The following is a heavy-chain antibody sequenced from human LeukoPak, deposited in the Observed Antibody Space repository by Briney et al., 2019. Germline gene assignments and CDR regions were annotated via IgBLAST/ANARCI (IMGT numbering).Heavy chain of an antibody. V-gene: IGHV3-74*01. CDR2: ITNDGSGT. Sequence: GGSLRLSCAASGFTFSNYWMHWVRQAPGKGLVWVSRITNDGSGTSYAGSVKGRFTISRDNSKNTLYLQMNSLRAEDTAVYYCAREGTAMGFDYWGQGTLVTVSS. D-gene: IGHD5-18*01. CDR1: GFTFSNYW. J-gene: IGHJ4*02. CDR3: AREGTAMGFDY.